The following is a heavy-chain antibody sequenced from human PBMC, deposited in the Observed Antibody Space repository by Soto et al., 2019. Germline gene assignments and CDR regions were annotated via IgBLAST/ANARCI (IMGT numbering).Heavy chain of an antibody. Sequence: QVQLVESGGGVVQPGRSLRLSCAASGFTFSSYGMHWVRQAPGKGLEWVAVIWYDGSNKYYADSVKGRFTISRDNSKTTLYLQMNSMRAEDTAVYYCASPYYDFWSGYYNDAFDIWGQGTMVTVSS. J-gene: IGHJ3*02. D-gene: IGHD3-3*01. CDR3: ASPYYDFWSGYYNDAFDI. CDR2: IWYDGSNK. V-gene: IGHV3-33*01. CDR1: GFTFSSYG.